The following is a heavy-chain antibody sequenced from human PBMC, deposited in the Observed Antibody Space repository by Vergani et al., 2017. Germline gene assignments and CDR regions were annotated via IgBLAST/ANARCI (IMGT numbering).Heavy chain of an antibody. CDR2: IDRNYGV. V-gene: IGHV3-69-1*02. D-gene: IGHD3-16*01. CDR3: VKDNDYDADGPFDL. CDR1: EFSFSDFS. Sequence: EVQLVESGGGLVKPGGSLRLSCAASEFSFSDFSMSWVRQAPGRGLEWVSGIDRNYGVKNGNSFEGRFSISRDNAKKAVFLQMNNLRHEDTALYFCVKDNDYDADGPFDLWGRGTLVTVSS. J-gene: IGHJ2*01.